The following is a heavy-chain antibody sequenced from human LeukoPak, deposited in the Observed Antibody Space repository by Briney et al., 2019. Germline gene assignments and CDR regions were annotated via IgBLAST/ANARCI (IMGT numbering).Heavy chain of an antibody. J-gene: IGHJ5*02. V-gene: IGHV3-23*01. CDR2: ISGSGGST. CDR1: GFTFSSYA. D-gene: IGHD2-15*01. CDR3: AKGPPSYIVVVVAATPDWFDP. Sequence: GSLRLSCAASGFTFSSYAMSWVRQAPGKGLEWVSAISGSGGSTYYADSVKGRFTISRDNSKNTLYLQMNSLRAEDTAVYYCAKGPPSYIVVVVAATPDWFDPWGQGTLVTVSS.